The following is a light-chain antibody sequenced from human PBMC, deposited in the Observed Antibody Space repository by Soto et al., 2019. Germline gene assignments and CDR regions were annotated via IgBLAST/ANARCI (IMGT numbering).Light chain of an antibody. CDR3: QQTYSTPRT. V-gene: IGKV1-39*01. CDR2: AAS. J-gene: IGKJ3*01. CDR1: QSITIS. Sequence: DIQMTQSPSSLSASVGDRVTITCRASQSITISLNWYQQKPGKAPKLLIYAASNLHSGVPSRFSGSGSGTDLTLTISNLQPDDFATYYCQQTYSTPRTFGPGTKVDIK.